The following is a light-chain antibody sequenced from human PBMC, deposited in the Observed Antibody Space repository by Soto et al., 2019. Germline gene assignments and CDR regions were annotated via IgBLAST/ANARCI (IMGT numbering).Light chain of an antibody. Sequence: IHITHSPSILSASVRDIVTIPYSFSQSIRRWLAWYQQTPGKAPKLLIFDASTLESGVPSRFSGRGSETEFTLTISSLQTDDFANYYCQQYNSYSTATFGQGTMVDVK. CDR3: QQYNSYSTAT. V-gene: IGKV1-5*01. J-gene: IGKJ1*01. CDR1: QSIRRW. CDR2: DAS.